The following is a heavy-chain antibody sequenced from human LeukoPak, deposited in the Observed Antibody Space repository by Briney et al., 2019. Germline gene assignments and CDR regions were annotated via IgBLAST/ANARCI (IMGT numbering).Heavy chain of an antibody. Sequence: PSQTLSLTCTVSGGSISSGSYYWSWIRQPAGKGLEWIGRIYHSGSTNDNPSLKSRVTMSVDTSKNQFSLRLSSVTAADTAVYYCARLGYGSLGYWGQGTLVTVSS. CDR2: IYHSGST. V-gene: IGHV4-61*02. CDR1: GGSISSGSYY. D-gene: IGHD5-18*01. J-gene: IGHJ4*02. CDR3: ARLGYGSLGY.